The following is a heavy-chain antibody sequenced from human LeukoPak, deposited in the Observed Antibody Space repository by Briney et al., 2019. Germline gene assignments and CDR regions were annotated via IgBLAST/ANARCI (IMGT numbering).Heavy chain of an antibody. CDR3: ARGDSPVVVDY. Sequence: SGTLSLTCTVSGGSISSHYWSWIRQPPGKGLEWIGYIYYSGSTNYNPSLKSRVTISVDTSKNQFSLKLSSVTAADTAVYYCARGDSPVVVDYWGQGTLVTVSS. V-gene: IGHV4-59*11. CDR1: GGSISSHY. CDR2: IYYSGST. J-gene: IGHJ4*02. D-gene: IGHD2-21*02.